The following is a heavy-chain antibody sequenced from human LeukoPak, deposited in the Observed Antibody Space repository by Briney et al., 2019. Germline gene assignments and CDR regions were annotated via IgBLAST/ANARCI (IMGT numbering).Heavy chain of an antibody. CDR3: ARDREAYYDSSGYYYHFDY. V-gene: IGHV1-2*02. J-gene: IGHJ4*02. CDR1: GYTFTGYY. Sequence: ASVKVSCKASGYTFTGYYMHWVRQAPGQGLEWMGWINPNSGGTSYAQKFQGRVTMTRDTSISTAYMELSRLRSDDTAVYYCARDREAYYDSSGYYYHFDYWGQGTLVTVSS. CDR2: INPNSGGT. D-gene: IGHD3-22*01.